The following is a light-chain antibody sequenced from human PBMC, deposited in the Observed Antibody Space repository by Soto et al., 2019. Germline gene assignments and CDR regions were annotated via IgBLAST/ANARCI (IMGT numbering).Light chain of an antibody. J-gene: IGLJ1*01. CDR3: SSYTTSSTRV. Sequence: LTQPASVSGSPGQSITISCTGTSSDVGIYKYVSWYQQHPGKVPKLIIYEVTNRPSGVSNRFSGSKSGNTASLTISGLQAEDEADYYCSSYTTSSTRVFGPGTKVTVL. CDR1: SSDVGIYKY. V-gene: IGLV2-14*01. CDR2: EVT.